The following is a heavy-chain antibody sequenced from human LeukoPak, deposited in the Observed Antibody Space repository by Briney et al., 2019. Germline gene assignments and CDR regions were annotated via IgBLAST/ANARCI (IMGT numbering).Heavy chain of an antibody. CDR3: ARGYFDWLFLDY. CDR2: IYTSGST. V-gene: IGHV4-4*07. CDR1: GGSISSYY. Sequence: SETVSLTCTVSGGSISSYYWSWIRQPAGKGLEWIGRIYTSGSTNYNPSLRSRVTMSVDTSKNQFSLKLSSVTAADTAVYYCARGYFDWLFLDYWGQGTLVTVSS. J-gene: IGHJ4*02. D-gene: IGHD3-9*01.